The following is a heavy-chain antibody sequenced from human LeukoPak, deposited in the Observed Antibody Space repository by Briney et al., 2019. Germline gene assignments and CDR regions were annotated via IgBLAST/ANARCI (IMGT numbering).Heavy chain of an antibody. J-gene: IGHJ4*02. CDR3: ARDELYTVTTEHFDY. CDR2: ISYDGSNK. V-gene: IGHV3-30-3*01. D-gene: IGHD4-11*01. Sequence: GGSLRLSCAASGFTFSSYATHWVRQAPGKGLEWVAVISYDGSNKYYADSVKGRFTISRDNSKNTLYLQMNSLRAGDTAVYYCARDELYTVTTEHFDYWGQGTLVTVSS. CDR1: GFTFSSYA.